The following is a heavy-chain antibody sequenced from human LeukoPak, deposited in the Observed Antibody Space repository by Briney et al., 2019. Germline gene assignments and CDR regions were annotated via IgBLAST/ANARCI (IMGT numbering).Heavy chain of an antibody. CDR2: IYPGDSDI. D-gene: IGHD6-19*01. V-gene: IGHV5-51*01. CDR1: GYSFTSYW. J-gene: IGHJ4*02. CDR3: ARRDGSGWGSFDY. Sequence: GESLKISCKGSGYSFTSYWIGWVRQMPGKGLEWIGIIYPGDSDIRDSPSFQGQVTISADKSTSTAYLQWSTLKASDTAMYYCARRDGSGWGSFDYWGQGTLVTVSS.